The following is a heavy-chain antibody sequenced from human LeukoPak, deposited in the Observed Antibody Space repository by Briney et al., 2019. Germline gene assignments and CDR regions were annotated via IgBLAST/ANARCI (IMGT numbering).Heavy chain of an antibody. J-gene: IGHJ4*02. CDR1: GFTFTTYS. Sequence: PGGSLRLSCAAPGFTFTTYSMNWVRQAPGKGLEWVSYISGSSSTIYYADSVKGRFTISRDNAKNSLYLQMNSLRAEDTAVYYCARVGYSYGYGSDYWGQGTLVTVSP. D-gene: IGHD5-18*01. CDR2: ISGSSSTI. V-gene: IGHV3-48*01. CDR3: ARVGYSYGYGSDY.